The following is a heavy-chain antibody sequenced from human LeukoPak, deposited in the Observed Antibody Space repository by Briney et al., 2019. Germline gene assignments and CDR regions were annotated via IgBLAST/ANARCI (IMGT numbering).Heavy chain of an antibody. J-gene: IGHJ6*02. Sequence: GASVKVSCKASGYTFTSYGISWVRQAPGQGLEWMGGIIPIFGTANYAQKFQGRVTITADESTSTAYMELSSLRSEDTAVYYCAREYCSSTSCYYYYYYGMDVWGQGTTVTVSS. V-gene: IGHV1-69*13. CDR1: GYTFTSYG. CDR2: IIPIFGTA. D-gene: IGHD2-2*01. CDR3: AREYCSSTSCYYYYYYGMDV.